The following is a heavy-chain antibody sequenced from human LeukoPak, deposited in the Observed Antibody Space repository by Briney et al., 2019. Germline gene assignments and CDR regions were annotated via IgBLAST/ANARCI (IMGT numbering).Heavy chain of an antibody. CDR2: IYSGGST. D-gene: IGHD6-19*01. V-gene: IGHV3-53*01. J-gene: IGHJ4*02. CDR3: AKERSSGWPFDY. Sequence: PGGSLRLSCAASGFTVSSNYMNWVRQAPGKGLEWVSVIYSGGSTYYADSVKGRFTISRDNSKNTLYLQMNSLRAEDTAVYYCAKERSSGWPFDYWGQGTLVTVSS. CDR1: GFTVSSNY.